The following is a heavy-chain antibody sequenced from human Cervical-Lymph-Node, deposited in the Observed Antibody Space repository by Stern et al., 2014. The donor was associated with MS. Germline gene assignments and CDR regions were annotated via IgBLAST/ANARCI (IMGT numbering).Heavy chain of an antibody. CDR2: IYPGDSET. CDR3: ARRGHGYMGIDF. D-gene: IGHD1-1*01. Sequence: MQLVQSGAEVKKPGESLRISCEVSGYRFTNNWIGWVRQMPGKGLEWMGIIYPGDSETRYSPSFQGQVTILVDKSNTTASLQWSSLKASDTAIYYCARRGHGYMGIDFWGQGTLVTVSS. J-gene: IGHJ4*02. CDR1: GYRFTNNW. V-gene: IGHV5-51*03.